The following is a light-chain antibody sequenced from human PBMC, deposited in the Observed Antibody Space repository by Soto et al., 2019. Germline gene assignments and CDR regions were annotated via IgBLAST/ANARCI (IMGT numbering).Light chain of an antibody. CDR2: GAS. J-gene: IGKJ5*01. Sequence: EIVLTQSPGTLSLSPGERATLSCRASERLSSVYLAWYQQRPGQPPRLLIYGASNRATGIPDRFSGSGSGTDFTLIINRLEPEDVAIYYCPPYGGSPRITFGQGTRLEIK. CDR3: PPYGGSPRIT. CDR1: ERLSSVY. V-gene: IGKV3-20*01.